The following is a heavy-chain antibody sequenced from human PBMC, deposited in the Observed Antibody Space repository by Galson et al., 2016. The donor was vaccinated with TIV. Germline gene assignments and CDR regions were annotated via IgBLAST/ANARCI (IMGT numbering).Heavy chain of an antibody. CDR1: GFDVSTFA. CDR2: FSSSGRST. J-gene: IGHJ4*02. V-gene: IGHV3-23*01. CDR3: AKFSGAYSRNYFFDY. D-gene: IGHD1-26*01. Sequence: SLRLSCAASGFDVSTFAMAWVRQAPGKGLEWVSTFSSSGRSTYYADSVMGRFTISRDNSKNTLYLEMNGLRAEDTAVYHCAKFSGAYSRNYFFDYWGPGTLVTVSS.